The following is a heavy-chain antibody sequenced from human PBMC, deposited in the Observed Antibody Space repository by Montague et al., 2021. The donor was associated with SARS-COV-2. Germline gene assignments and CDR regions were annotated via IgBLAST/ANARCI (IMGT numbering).Heavy chain of an antibody. V-gene: IGHV4-59*01. J-gene: IGHJ5*02. D-gene: IGHD5-24*01. CDR3: AREDRWNWLDP. Sequence: KPSLKTRVTISVDTSKNQFSLKLNSMTAADTAVYYCAREDRWNWLDPWGQGTLVIVS.